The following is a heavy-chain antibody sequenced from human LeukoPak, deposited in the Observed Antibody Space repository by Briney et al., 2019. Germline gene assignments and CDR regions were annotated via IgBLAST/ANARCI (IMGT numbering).Heavy chain of an antibody. Sequence: ASVKVSCKASGYTFTGYYMHWVRQAPGQGLEWMGRINPNSGGTNYAQKFQGRVTMTRDTSISTAYMELSRLRSDDTAVYYCASIVNIAARHDAFDIWGQGTMVTVSS. D-gene: IGHD6-6*01. V-gene: IGHV1-2*06. J-gene: IGHJ3*02. CDR3: ASIVNIAARHDAFDI. CDR1: GYTFTGYY. CDR2: INPNSGGT.